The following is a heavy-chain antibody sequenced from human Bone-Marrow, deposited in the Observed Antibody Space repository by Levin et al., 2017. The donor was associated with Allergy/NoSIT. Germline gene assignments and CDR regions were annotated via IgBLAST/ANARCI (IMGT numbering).Heavy chain of an antibody. CDR1: GLTFEDYA. CDR2: ISWNSGRI. J-gene: IGHJ4*02. CDR3: AKGFSSSGSEFDY. D-gene: IGHD5-12*01. V-gene: IGHV3-9*01. Sequence: GGSLRLSCAVSGLTFEDYAMHWVRQAPGKGLEWVAGISWNSGRIGYAESVKGRFTISRDNARNSLYLQMNSLRDEDTALYYCAKGFSSSGSEFDYWGQGTLVTVAS.